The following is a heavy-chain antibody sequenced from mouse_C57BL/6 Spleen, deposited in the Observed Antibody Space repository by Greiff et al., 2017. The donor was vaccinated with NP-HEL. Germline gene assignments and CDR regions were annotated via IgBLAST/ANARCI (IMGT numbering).Heavy chain of an antibody. CDR2: IDPENGDT. D-gene: IGHD4-1*01. CDR1: GFNIKDDY. CDR3: TTFNWDGAWFAY. J-gene: IGHJ3*01. V-gene: IGHV14-4*01. Sequence: VQLQQSGAELVRPGASVKLSCTASGFNIKDDYMHWVKQRPEQGLEWIGWIDPENGDTEYASKFQGKATITADTSSNTAYLQLSSLTSEDTAVYYCTTFNWDGAWFAYWGQGTLVTVSA.